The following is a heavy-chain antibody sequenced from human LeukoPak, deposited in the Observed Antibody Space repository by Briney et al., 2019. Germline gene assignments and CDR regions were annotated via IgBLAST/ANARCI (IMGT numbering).Heavy chain of an antibody. CDR2: ISGSGGST. V-gene: IGHV3-23*01. Sequence: GGSLRLSCAASGFTFSSYAMSWVRQAPGKGLEWVTAISGSGGSTYYADSVKGRFTISRDNSKNTLYLQTNSLRAEDTAVYYCAKVNELDFEQLVFVLHVSRTHYYYYMDVWGKGTTVTVSS. D-gene: IGHD6-6*01. J-gene: IGHJ6*03. CDR1: GFTFSSYA. CDR3: AKVNELDFEQLVFVLHVSRTHYYYYMDV.